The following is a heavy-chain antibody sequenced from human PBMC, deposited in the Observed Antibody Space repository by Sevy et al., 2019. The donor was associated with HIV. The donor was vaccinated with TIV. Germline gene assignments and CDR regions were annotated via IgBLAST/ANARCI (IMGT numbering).Heavy chain of an antibody. D-gene: IGHD3-22*01. CDR2: IRSKAYGGTT. V-gene: IGHV3-49*03. J-gene: IGHJ4*02. CDR1: GFTFGDYA. CDR3: TRDPGYDSRGYYY. Sequence: GGSLRLSCTASGFTFGDYAMSWFRQAPGKGLEWVGFIRSKAYGGTTEYAASVKGRFTISRDDSKSIAYLQMNSLKTEDTAVYYCTRDPGYDSRGYYYWGQGTLVTVSS.